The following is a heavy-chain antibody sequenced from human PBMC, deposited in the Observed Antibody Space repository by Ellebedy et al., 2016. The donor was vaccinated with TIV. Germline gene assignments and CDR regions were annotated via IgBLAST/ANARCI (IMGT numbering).Heavy chain of an antibody. V-gene: IGHV1-18*01. CDR3: ARDSAPPEYYYGSGVDY. Sequence: ASVKVSXXTSGYTFSNYGISWVRQAPGQGLEWMGWISVYNGNTNYAQQLQGRVTMTTDTSTSTAYMELRSLRYDDTAVYYCARDSAPPEYYYGSGVDYWGQGTLVTVSS. J-gene: IGHJ4*02. CDR1: GYTFSNYG. CDR2: ISVYNGNT. D-gene: IGHD3-10*01.